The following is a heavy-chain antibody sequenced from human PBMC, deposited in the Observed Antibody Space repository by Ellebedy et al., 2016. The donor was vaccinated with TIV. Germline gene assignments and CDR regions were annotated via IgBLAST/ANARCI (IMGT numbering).Heavy chain of an antibody. CDR1: GGSLTNHF. Sequence: MPSETLSLTCTVSGGSLTNHFWSWIRQPPGKGLEWIASIYYSGTTNYNPSLKSRVTISVDTSKNQFSLKLSSVTAADTAVYYCARHPQVKAAAGTFDYWGQGTLVTVSS. J-gene: IGHJ4*02. CDR2: IYYSGTT. CDR3: ARHPQVKAAAGTFDY. D-gene: IGHD6-13*01. V-gene: IGHV4-59*08.